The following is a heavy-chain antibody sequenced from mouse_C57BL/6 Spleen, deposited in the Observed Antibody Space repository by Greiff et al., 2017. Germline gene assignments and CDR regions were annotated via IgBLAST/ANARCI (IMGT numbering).Heavy chain of an antibody. Sequence: HVQQSGAELARPGASVKLSCKASGYTFSSYGISWVTQRTGHGLEWIGEIYPKSGHTYYNEKFKGKATLTADKSSSTAYMERRSLTSEDSAVYFSAREQDSSGYLFDYWGQGSTLTVSS. CDR2: IYPKSGHT. CDR1: GYTFSSYG. V-gene: IGHV1-81*01. D-gene: IGHD3-2*02. J-gene: IGHJ2*01. CDR3: AREQDSSGYLFDY.